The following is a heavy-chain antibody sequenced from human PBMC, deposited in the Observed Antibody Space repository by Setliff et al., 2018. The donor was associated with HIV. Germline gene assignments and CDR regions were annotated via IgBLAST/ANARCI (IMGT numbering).Heavy chain of an antibody. J-gene: IGHJ4*02. D-gene: IGHD3-16*02. CDR1: GYTFTSYL. Sequence: ASVKVSCKTSGYTFTSYLMHWLRQAPGQRLEWVGWINTDNGNTKYSQKFQGRVTITRDTSASTAYMELRSLRSDNTAVYYCARTFIGAERYFDYWGQGTLVTVSS. CDR3: ARTFIGAERYFDY. V-gene: IGHV1-3*04. CDR2: INTDNGNT.